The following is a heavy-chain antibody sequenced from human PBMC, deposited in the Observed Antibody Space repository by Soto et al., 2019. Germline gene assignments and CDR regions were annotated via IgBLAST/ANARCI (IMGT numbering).Heavy chain of an antibody. J-gene: IGHJ6*02. CDR3: ARDRGHRTTVTYYYYYGMDV. V-gene: IGHV3-33*01. Sequence: GGSLRLSCAASGFTFSSYGMHWVRQAPGKGLEWVAVIWYDGSNKYYADSVKGRFTISRDNPKNTLYLQMNSLRAEDTAVYYCARDRGHRTTVTYYYYYGMDVWGQGTTVTVSS. D-gene: IGHD4-17*01. CDR2: IWYDGSNK. CDR1: GFTFSSYG.